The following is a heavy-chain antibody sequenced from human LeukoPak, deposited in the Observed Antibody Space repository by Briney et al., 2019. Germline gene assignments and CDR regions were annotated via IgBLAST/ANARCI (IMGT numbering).Heavy chain of an antibody. V-gene: IGHV3-20*04. J-gene: IGHJ4*02. D-gene: IGHD3-22*01. CDR3: ARGRYYYDSSPFDY. Sequence: GGSLRLSCAASGFTFDDYGMSWVRHAPGKGLEWVSGINWNGGSTGYADSVKGRFTISRDNAKNSLYLQMNSLRAEDTALYYCARGRYYYDSSPFDYWGQGTLVTVSS. CDR2: INWNGGST. CDR1: GFTFDDYG.